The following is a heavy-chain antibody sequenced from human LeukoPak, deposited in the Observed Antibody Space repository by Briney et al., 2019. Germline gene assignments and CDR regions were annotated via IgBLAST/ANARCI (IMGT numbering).Heavy chain of an antibody. V-gene: IGHV3-30*01. Sequence: PGRSLRLSCAASGFTFSSYAMHWVRQAPGKGLEWVAVISYDGSNKYYADSVKGRFTISRDNSKNTLYLQMNSLRAEDTAVYYCARPRAGMVRGVTLDYWGQGTLATVSS. CDR1: GFTFSSYA. CDR2: ISYDGSNK. CDR3: ARPRAGMVRGVTLDY. D-gene: IGHD3-10*01. J-gene: IGHJ4*02.